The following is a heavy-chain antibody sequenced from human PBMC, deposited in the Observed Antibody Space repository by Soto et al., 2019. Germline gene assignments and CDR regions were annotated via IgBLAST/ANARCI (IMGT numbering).Heavy chain of an antibody. Sequence: EASVKVSCKDSGYTFTSYDINWVRQATGQGLEWMGWMNPNSGNTGYAQKFQGRVTMTRNTSISTAYMELSSLRSEDTAVYYCARVALSVVTSDDYWGQGTLVTVSS. D-gene: IGHD3-22*01. CDR1: GYTFTSYD. CDR2: MNPNSGNT. V-gene: IGHV1-8*01. CDR3: ARVALSVVTSDDY. J-gene: IGHJ4*02.